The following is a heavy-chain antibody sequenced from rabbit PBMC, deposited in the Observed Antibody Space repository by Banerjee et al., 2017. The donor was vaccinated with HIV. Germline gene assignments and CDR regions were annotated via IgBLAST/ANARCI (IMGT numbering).Heavy chain of an antibody. CDR2: IYAGSGGST. Sequence: QEQLVESGGDLVKPGASLTLTCTASGFSFSSSYYMCWVRQAPGKGLEWIACIYAGSGGSTYYASWAKGRFTISKTSSTTVTLQMTSLTAADTATYFCVRTGGGSNDLYYGMDLWGQGTLVTVS. CDR1: GFSFSSSYY. CDR3: VRTGGGSNDLYYGMDL. V-gene: IGHV1S45*01. D-gene: IGHD4-2*01. J-gene: IGHJ6*01.